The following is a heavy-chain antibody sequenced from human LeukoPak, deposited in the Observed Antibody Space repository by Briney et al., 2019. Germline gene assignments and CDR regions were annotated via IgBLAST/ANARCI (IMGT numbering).Heavy chain of an antibody. CDR3: AKVINSGFYYYFDY. Sequence: GGSLRLSCAASGFNFSSYGLHWVRQAPGKGLEWVAFIRNDGSNKYYADSVRGRFTISRDNSKNTLYMQMNSLRAEDTAVYYCAKVINSGFYYYFDYWGQGTLVTVSS. D-gene: IGHD3-22*01. V-gene: IGHV3-30*02. CDR1: GFNFSSYG. J-gene: IGHJ4*02. CDR2: IRNDGSNK.